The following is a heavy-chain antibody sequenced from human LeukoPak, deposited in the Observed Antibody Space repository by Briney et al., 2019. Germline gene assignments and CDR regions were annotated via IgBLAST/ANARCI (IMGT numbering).Heavy chain of an antibody. V-gene: IGHV3-23*01. CDR3: AKSPVPYCSGGSCYGMDV. D-gene: IGHD2-15*01. J-gene: IGHJ6*02. CDR2: ISGSGGST. Sequence: PGGSLRPSCAASGFTFSSYAMSWVRQAPGKGLEWVSVISGSGGSTYYADSVKGRFTISRDNSKNTLYLQMNSLRVEDTAGYYCAKSPVPYCSGGSCYGMDVWGQGTTVTVPS. CDR1: GFTFSSYA.